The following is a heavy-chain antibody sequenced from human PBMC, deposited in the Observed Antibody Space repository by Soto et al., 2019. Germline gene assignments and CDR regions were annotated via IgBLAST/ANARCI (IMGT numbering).Heavy chain of an antibody. CDR2: ISSSSSTI. J-gene: IGHJ4*02. CDR3: ARWGREHYDILTGYTFDY. D-gene: IGHD3-9*01. V-gene: IGHV3-48*02. CDR1: GFTFSSYS. Sequence: PGGSLRLSCAASGFTFSSYSMNWFRQAPGKGLEWVSYISSSSSTIYYADSVKGRFTISRDNAKNSLYLQMNSLRDEDTAVYYCARWGREHYDILTGYTFDYWGQGTLVTVSS.